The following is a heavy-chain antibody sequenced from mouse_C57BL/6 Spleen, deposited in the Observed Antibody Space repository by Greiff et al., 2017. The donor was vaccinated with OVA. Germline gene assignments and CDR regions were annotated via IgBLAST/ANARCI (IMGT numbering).Heavy chain of an antibody. CDR3: ARDVGNYEAAWFAY. CDR2: ISYDGSN. V-gene: IGHV3-6*01. Sequence: VQLQQSGPGLVKPSQSLSLTCSVTGYSITSGYYWNWIRQFPGNKLEWMGYISYDGSNNYHPSLKNRISITRDTSKNQFFLKLNSVTTEDTATYYCARDVGNYEAAWFAYWGQGTLVTVSA. J-gene: IGHJ3*01. D-gene: IGHD2-1*01. CDR1: GYSITSGYY.